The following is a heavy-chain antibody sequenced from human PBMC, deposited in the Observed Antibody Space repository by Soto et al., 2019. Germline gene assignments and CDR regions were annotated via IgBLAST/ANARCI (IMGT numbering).Heavy chain of an antibody. Sequence: PVGSLRLSCTVSGFSISSYGMHWVRQAPGKGLQWVALIWYDGSNKFYADSVKGRFTISRDTSKNTLYLEMNSLRAEGTALYYCARESLDDYGVSYFDYWAQGTLVTVSS. CDR2: IWYDGSNK. J-gene: IGHJ4*02. CDR1: GFSISSYG. CDR3: ARESLDDYGVSYFDY. D-gene: IGHD4-17*01. V-gene: IGHV3-33*01.